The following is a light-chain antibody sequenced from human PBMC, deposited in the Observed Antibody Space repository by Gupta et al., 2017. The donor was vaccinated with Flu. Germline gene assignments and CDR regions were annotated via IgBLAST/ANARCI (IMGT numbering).Light chain of an antibody. J-gene: IGKJ1*01. CDR1: QSGWHSCNNRNY. CDR2: WAS. V-gene: IGKV4-1*01. Sequence: DIVMTQSPDSLAVSLGERATINCKSSQSGWHSCNNRNYLDWYQQRPGQPPKLLIYWASTRESGVPDRFSGSGSGTDFTLTISSLQAEDVAVYYCQHDIRFPRTFGQGTKVEIK. CDR3: QHDIRFPRT.